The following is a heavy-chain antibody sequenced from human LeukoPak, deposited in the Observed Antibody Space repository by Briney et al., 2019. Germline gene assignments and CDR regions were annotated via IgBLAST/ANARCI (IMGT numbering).Heavy chain of an antibody. J-gene: IGHJ4*02. V-gene: IGHV3-23*01. D-gene: IGHD4-17*01. CDR3: AKDQEVGVTTYYFDY. CDR2: ISGNGGRT. CDR1: GFTFSLYT. Sequence: PGGSLRLSCAASGFTFSLYTMSWVRQAPGKGLEWVSGISGNGGRTYYADSVKGRFTISRDNSKNTLNLQLNSLSAEDTALYYCAKDQEVGVTTYYFDYWGRGTLVTVSS.